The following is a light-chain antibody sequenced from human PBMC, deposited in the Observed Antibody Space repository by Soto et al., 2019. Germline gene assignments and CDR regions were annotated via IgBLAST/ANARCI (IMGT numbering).Light chain of an antibody. CDR1: QSVLYSSNNENY. CDR3: QQYYSTPPYT. V-gene: IGKV4-1*01. J-gene: IGKJ2*01. Sequence: DIVMTQSPDSLAVSLGERATINCKSSQSVLYSSNNENYLAWYQQKPGQPPKLLIYLASTRESGVPDRFSGSGSGTEFTLTISSLQAEDVAVYYCQQYYSTPPYTFGQGTKVEIK. CDR2: LAS.